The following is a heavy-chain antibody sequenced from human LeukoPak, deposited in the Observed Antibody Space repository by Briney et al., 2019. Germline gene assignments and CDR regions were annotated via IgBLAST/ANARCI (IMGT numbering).Heavy chain of an antibody. CDR2: IKQDGSEK. CDR3: AKGSSGWYAPPKGYFDY. D-gene: IGHD6-19*01. J-gene: IGHJ4*02. CDR1: GVTFSIYW. V-gene: IGHV3-7*01. Sequence: GGSLRLSCAASGVTFSIYWMSWVRQAPGKGLEWVANIKQDGSEKYYVDSVRGRFTISRDNAKNSLYLQMNSLRVEDTAVYYCAKGSSGWYAPPKGYFDYWGQGTLVTVSS.